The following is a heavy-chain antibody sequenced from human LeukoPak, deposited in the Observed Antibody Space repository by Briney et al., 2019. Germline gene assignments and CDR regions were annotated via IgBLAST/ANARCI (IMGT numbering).Heavy chain of an antibody. CDR2: IYYSGST. V-gene: IGHV4-39*01. J-gene: IGHJ5*02. D-gene: IGHD2-2*01. Sequence: PSETLSLTCTVSGGSISSSSYYWGWVRQPPGKGLEWIGSIYYSGSTYCNPSLKSRVTISVDTSKNQFSLKLSSVTAADTAVYYCARHCSSTSCYHNWFDPWGQGTLVTVSS. CDR1: GGSISSSSYY. CDR3: ARHCSSTSCYHNWFDP.